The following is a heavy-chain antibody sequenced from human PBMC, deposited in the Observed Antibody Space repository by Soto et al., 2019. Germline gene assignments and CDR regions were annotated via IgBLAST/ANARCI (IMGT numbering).Heavy chain of an antibody. CDR1: GYSLTSYG. J-gene: IGHJ5*02. CDR2: IIPIFGTA. Sequence: ASVKVSCKASGYSLTSYGISWVRQAPGQGLEWMGGIIPIFGTANYAQKFQGRVTITADESTSTAYMELSSLRSEDTAVYYCARKRSGSYFPLDPWGQGTLVTVSS. V-gene: IGHV1-69*13. CDR3: ARKRSGSYFPLDP. D-gene: IGHD1-26*01.